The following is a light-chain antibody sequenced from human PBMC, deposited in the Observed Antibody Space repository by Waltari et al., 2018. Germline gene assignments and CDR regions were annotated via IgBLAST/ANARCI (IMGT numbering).Light chain of an antibody. V-gene: IGKV1-39*01. Sequence: DIQMTQSPSSLSASIGDRVTITCRASQSITTYLKWYQQKPGKAPKLLIYAASSLPSGFPSRFSGSGSGTDVTLTISSLQPEDFATYSCQESYKTPPTFGGGTKVEIK. CDR3: QESYKTPPT. J-gene: IGKJ4*01. CDR1: QSITTY. CDR2: AAS.